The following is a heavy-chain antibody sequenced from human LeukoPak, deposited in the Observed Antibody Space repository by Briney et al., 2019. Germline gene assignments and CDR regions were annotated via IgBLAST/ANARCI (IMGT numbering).Heavy chain of an antibody. CDR1: GGSISSSNW. J-gene: IGHJ4*02. CDR2: IYHSGST. D-gene: IGHD6-13*01. V-gene: IGHV4-4*02. CDR3: ARGYVRSRSSWIFDY. Sequence: SETLSLTCAVSGGSISSSNWWSWVRQPPGKGLEWIGEIYHSGSTNYNPSLKSRVTISVDKSKNQFSLKLSSVTAADTAVYYCARGYVRSRSSWIFDYWGQGTLVTVSS.